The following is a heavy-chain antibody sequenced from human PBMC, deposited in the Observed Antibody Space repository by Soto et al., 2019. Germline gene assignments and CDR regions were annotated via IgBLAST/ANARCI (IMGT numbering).Heavy chain of an antibody. D-gene: IGHD3-22*01. CDR2: IIPIFGTA. CDR3: ARAYYYDSSGYFPDAFDI. J-gene: IGHJ3*02. Sequence: ASVKVSCKASGGTFSSYAISWVRQAPGQGLEWMGGIIPIFGTANYAQKFQGRVTITADESTSTAYMELSSLRSEDTAVYYCARAYYYDSSGYFPDAFDICGQRTMVTVSS. CDR1: GGTFSSYA. V-gene: IGHV1-69*13.